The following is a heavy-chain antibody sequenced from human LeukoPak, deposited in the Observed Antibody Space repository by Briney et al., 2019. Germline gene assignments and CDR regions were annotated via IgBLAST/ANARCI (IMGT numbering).Heavy chain of an antibody. CDR1: GYTFTNYA. D-gene: IGHD2-15*01. CDR2: INSGNGNI. Sequence: ASVKVSCKASGYTFTNYAIHWVRQAPGRRLEWMGWINSGNGNIKYSQEFQGRVAITRDTFASTAYMELTSLRYDDTAVYYCTREWLSSGDSHYSHWGQGTPVTVSS. J-gene: IGHJ4*02. CDR3: TREWLSSGDSHYSH. V-gene: IGHV1-3*01.